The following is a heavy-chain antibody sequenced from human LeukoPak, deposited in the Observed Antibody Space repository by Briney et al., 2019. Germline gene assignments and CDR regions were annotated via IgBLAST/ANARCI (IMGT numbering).Heavy chain of an antibody. CDR1: GFTFSGSS. V-gene: IGHV3-21*01. Sequence: GGSLRLSCAASGFTFSGSSMNWVRQAPGKGLEWVSSISSGSSYIYYADSVKGRFTISRDNAKNSLYLQMNSLRAEDTAVYYCAELGITMIGGVWGKGTTVTISS. CDR3: AELGITMIGGV. CDR2: ISSGSSYI. D-gene: IGHD3-10*02. J-gene: IGHJ6*04.